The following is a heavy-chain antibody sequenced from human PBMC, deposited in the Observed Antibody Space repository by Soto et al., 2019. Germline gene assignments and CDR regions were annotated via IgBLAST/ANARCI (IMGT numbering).Heavy chain of an antibody. D-gene: IGHD5-12*01. J-gene: IGHJ4*02. V-gene: IGHV1-69*08. CDR3: ARDKVGMATGY. CDR2: IIPILGIA. Sequence: QVQLVQSGAEVKKPGSSVKVSCKASGGTFSSYTISWVRQAPGQGLEWMGRIIPILGIANYAQKFQGRVTITADKSTSTAYMELSSLRSEDTAVYYCARDKVGMATGYWGQGTLVTVSS. CDR1: GGTFSSYT.